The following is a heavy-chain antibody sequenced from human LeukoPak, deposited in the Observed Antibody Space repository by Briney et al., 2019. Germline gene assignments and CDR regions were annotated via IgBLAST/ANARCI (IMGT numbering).Heavy chain of an antibody. V-gene: IGHV4-39*01. D-gene: IGHD6-19*01. CDR3: ARHSPRYSSGWYGDYFDY. Sequence: KPSETLSLTCTVSGGSISSSYYYWGWIRQPPGKGLEWIGSIYYSGSTYYNPSLKSRVTISVDTSKNQFSLKLRSVTAADTAVYYCARHSPRYSSGWYGDYFDYWGQGTLVTVSS. CDR1: GGSISSSYYY. CDR2: IYYSGST. J-gene: IGHJ4*02.